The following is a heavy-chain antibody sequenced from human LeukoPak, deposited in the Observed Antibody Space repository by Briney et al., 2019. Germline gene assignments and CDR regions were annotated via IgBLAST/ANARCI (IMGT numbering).Heavy chain of an antibody. CDR3: ARVVPAASEWFDP. D-gene: IGHD2-2*01. J-gene: IGHJ5*02. CDR2: IYHSGST. Sequence: SETLSLTCTVSGGSVSSGSYYWSWIRQPPGKGLEWIGYIYHSGSTYYNPSLKSRVTISVDRSKNQFSLKLSSVTAADTAVYYCARVVPAASEWFDPWGQGTLVTVSS. CDR1: GGSVSSGSYY. V-gene: IGHV4-30-2*01.